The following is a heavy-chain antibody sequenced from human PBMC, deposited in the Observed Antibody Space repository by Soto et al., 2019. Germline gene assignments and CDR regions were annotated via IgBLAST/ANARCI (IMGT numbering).Heavy chain of an antibody. D-gene: IGHD6-13*01. CDR2: IYTSGNT. V-gene: IGHV4-4*07. Sequence: SETLCFTCTFSGFSISNYYLTWLRQPAGKGLEWIGRIYTSGNTNYDPSLKSRVTMSVDTSKNQFSLKLTSVTAADTALYYCARQTTDSSSWYDYWGQGTM. CDR3: ARQTTDSSSWYDY. J-gene: IGHJ5*01. CDR1: GFSISNYY.